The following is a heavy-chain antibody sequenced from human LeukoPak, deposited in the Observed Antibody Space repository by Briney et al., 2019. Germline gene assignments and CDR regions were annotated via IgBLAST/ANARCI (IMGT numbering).Heavy chain of an antibody. CDR1: GGSISSGGYY. D-gene: IGHD3-22*01. CDR2: INHSGST. CDR3: ACDQYDSNRFYGMDV. Sequence: SETLSLTCAVSGGSISSGGYYWSWIRQPPGKGLEWIGEINHSGSTNYNPSLKSRVTISVDTSKNQFSLKLSSVTAADTAVYYCACDQYDSNRFYGMDVWGQGTTVTVSS. J-gene: IGHJ6*02. V-gene: IGHV4-34*01.